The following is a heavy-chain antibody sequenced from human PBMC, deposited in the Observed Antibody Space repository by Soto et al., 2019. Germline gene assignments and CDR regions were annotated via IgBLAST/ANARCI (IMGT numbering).Heavy chain of an antibody. D-gene: IGHD4-4*01. CDR3: ARDGANDYSNYYYYYGMDV. CDR1: GDSVSSNSAA. V-gene: IGHV6-1*01. J-gene: IGHJ6*02. CDR2: TYYRSKWYN. Sequence: SQTLSLTCAISGDSVSSNSAAWNWIRQSPSRGLEWLGRTYYRSKWYNDYAVSVKSRITINPDTSKNQFSLQLNSVTPEDTAVYYCARDGANDYSNYYYYYGMDVCGQRTTVTVSS.